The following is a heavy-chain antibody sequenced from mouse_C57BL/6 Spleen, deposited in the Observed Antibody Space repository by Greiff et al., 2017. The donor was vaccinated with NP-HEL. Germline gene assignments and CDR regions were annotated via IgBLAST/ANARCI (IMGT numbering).Heavy chain of an antibody. J-gene: IGHJ3*01. Sequence: VKLQQPGAELVKPGASVKLSCKASGYTFTSYWMHWVKQRPGQGLEWIGMIHPNSGSTNYNEKFKSKATLTVDKSSSTAYMQLSSLTSEDSAVYYCARILLEAWFAYWGQGTLVTVSA. CDR3: ARILLEAWFAY. CDR1: GYTFTSYW. V-gene: IGHV1-64*01. CDR2: IHPNSGST. D-gene: IGHD2-14*01.